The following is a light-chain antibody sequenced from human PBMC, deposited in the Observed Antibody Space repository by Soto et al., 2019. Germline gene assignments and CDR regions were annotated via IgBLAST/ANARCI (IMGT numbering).Light chain of an antibody. J-gene: IGLJ1*01. CDR1: SSDVGGYDY. V-gene: IGLV2-14*01. CDR2: EVN. Sequence: QSALTQPASVSGSPGQSVTISCTGTSSDVGGYDYVSWYQQHPGTAPKLMLYEVNNRPSGVSNRLSGSKSGNTASLIISGLHSEDEADYYCSAYTTTSTLIFGTGTKVTAL. CDR3: SAYTTTSTLI.